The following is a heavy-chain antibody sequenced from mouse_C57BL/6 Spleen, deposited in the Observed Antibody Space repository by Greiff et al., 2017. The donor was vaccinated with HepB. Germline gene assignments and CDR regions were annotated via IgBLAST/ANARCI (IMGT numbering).Heavy chain of an antibody. J-gene: IGHJ3*01. CDR3: VRPYYGSSQAWFAD. CDR2: IRSKSNNYAT. V-gene: IGHV10-1*01. D-gene: IGHD1-1*01. Sequence: DVMLVESGGGLVQPKGSLKLSCAASGFSFNTYAMNWVRQAPGKGLEWVARIRSKSNNYATYYADSVKDRFTISRDDSESMLYLQMNNLKTEDTAMYDWVRPYYGSSQAWFADWGQGTLVTVSA. CDR1: GFSFNTYA.